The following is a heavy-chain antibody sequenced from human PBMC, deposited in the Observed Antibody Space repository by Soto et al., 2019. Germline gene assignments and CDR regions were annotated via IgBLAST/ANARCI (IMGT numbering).Heavy chain of an antibody. CDR2: IYSGGST. V-gene: IGHV3-66*01. J-gene: IGHJ4*02. CDR3: AKDGGPVYCNSPGCSAKHFDY. D-gene: IGHD2-2*01. Sequence: PGGSLRLSCAASGFTVSSNYMSWVRQAPGKGLEWVSFIYSGGSTYYADSVKGRFTISRDNSKNTLYLQMNSLRAEDTAVYYCAKDGGPVYCNSPGCSAKHFDYWGQGTLVTVSS. CDR1: GFTVSSNY.